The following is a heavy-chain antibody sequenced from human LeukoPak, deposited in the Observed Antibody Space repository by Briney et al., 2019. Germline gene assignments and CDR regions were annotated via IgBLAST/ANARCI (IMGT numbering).Heavy chain of an antibody. CDR1: GGTFSSYA. CDR2: IIPILGIA. D-gene: IGHD3-22*01. Sequence: ASVKVSCKASGGTFSSYAISWVRQAPGQGLEWMGRIIPILGIANYAQKFQGRVTITADKSTSTAYMELSSLRSEDTAVYYCARYYYDSSGYYHEDYWGQGTLVTVSS. V-gene: IGHV1-69*04. CDR3: ARYYYDSSGYYHEDY. J-gene: IGHJ4*02.